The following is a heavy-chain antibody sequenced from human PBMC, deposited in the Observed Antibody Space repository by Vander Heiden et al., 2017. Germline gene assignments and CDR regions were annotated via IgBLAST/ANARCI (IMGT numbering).Heavy chain of an antibody. CDR1: GLTFSSYA. CDR3: AKDSIVAPYGMDV. D-gene: IGHD2-21*01. J-gene: IGHJ6*02. CDR2: ISGSGGST. V-gene: IGHV3-23*01. Sequence: EVQLLESGGGLVQPGGSLRLSCAAAGLTFSSYAMSWVRQAPGKGLGWVSAISGSGGSTYYADSVKGRFTISRDNSKNTLYLQMNSLRAEDTAVYYCAKDSIVAPYGMDVWGQGTTVTVSS.